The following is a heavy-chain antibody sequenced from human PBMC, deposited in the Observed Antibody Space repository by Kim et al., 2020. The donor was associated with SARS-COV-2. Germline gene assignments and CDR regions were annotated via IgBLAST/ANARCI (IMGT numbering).Heavy chain of an antibody. CDR2: ISGSGGST. D-gene: IGHD1-7*01. CDR3: AKAKALELPKYYYGMDV. Sequence: GGSLRLSCAASGFTFSSYAMSWVRQAPGKGLEWVSAISGSGGSTYYADSVKGRFTISRDNSKNTLYLQMNSLRAEDTAVYYCAKAKALELPKYYYGMDVWGQGTTVTVSS. J-gene: IGHJ6*02. CDR1: GFTFSSYA. V-gene: IGHV3-23*01.